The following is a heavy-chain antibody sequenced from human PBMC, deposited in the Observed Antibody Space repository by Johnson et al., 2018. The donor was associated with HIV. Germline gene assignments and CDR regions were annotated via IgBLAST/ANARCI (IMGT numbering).Heavy chain of an antibody. J-gene: IGHJ3*02. Sequence: QVQLVESGGGLVKPGGSLRLSCAASGFNFSDYYMSWIRQAPGKGLEWISYISNSGSTIYYVDSVKGRFTISRDNAKHSLYLQMNSLRADDTAVYYCARTQRVTMIVVSLGAFDIWGQGTMVTVSS. CDR3: ARTQRVTMIVVSLGAFDI. CDR1: GFNFSDYY. V-gene: IGHV3-11*04. CDR2: ISNSGSTI. D-gene: IGHD3-22*01.